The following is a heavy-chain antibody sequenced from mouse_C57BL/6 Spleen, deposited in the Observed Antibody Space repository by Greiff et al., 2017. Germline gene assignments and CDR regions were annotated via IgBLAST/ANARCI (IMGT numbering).Heavy chain of an antibody. V-gene: IGHV14-2*01. J-gene: IGHJ1*03. CDR1: GFNINDYY. CDR3: AFYYYRSSYGWYFDD. CDR2: IDPEDGET. D-gene: IGHD1-1*01. Sequence: DVKLQESGAELVKPGASVTLSCTASGFNINDYYMHWVKQRTEQGLEWIGRIDPEDGETNYAPKFQGKATITADTSSNTAYLQLSSLTSEDTAVYYGAFYYYRSSYGWYFDDWGTGTTVTVSS.